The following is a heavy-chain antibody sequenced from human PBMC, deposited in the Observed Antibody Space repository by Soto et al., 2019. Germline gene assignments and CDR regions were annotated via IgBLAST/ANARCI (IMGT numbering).Heavy chain of an antibody. CDR1: GGSFSGYY. Sequence: PSETLSLTCADYGGSFSGYYWSWIRQPPGKGLEWIGEINHSGSTNYNPSLKSRVTISVDTSKNQFSLKLSSVTAADTAVYYCARGGRFGELLYYTHVSYYGMDVWGQGTTVTVSS. CDR2: INHSGST. J-gene: IGHJ6*02. D-gene: IGHD3-10*01. CDR3: ARGGRFGELLYYTHVSYYGMDV. V-gene: IGHV4-34*01.